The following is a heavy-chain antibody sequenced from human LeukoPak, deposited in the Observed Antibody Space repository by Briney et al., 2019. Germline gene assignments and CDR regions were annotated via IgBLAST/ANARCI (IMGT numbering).Heavy chain of an antibody. CDR1: GGSFSGYY. J-gene: IGHJ5*02. CDR2: INHSGST. D-gene: IGHD5-12*01. CDR3: ARAYSGYDWNNWFDP. V-gene: IGHV4-34*01. Sequence: SETLSLTCAVYGGSFSGYYWSWIRQPPGKGLEWIGEINHSGSTNYNPSLKSRVTISVDTSKNQFSLKLSSVTAADTAVYYCARAYSGYDWNNWFDPWGQGTLVTVSS.